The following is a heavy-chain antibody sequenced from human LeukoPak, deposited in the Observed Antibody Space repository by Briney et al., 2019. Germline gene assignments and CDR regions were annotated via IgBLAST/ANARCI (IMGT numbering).Heavy chain of an antibody. CDR3: ARDLREPAVSYYMDV. Sequence: GGSLRLSCAASGFTFSSYWMSWVRQAPGKGLEWVANIKQDGSEKYYVDSVKGRFTISRDNAKNSLYLQMNSLRAEDTAVYYCARDLREPAVSYYMDVRGKGTTVTVSS. D-gene: IGHD2-2*01. V-gene: IGHV3-7*01. CDR2: IKQDGSEK. J-gene: IGHJ6*03. CDR1: GFTFSSYW.